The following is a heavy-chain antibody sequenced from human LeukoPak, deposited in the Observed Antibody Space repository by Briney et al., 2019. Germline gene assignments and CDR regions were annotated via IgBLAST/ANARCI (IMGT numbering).Heavy chain of an antibody. D-gene: IGHD2-2*01. J-gene: IGHJ4*02. Sequence: GASVKVSCKVSGYTLTELSMNWVRQAPGKGLEWVGGFDPEDGETIYAQKFQGRVTMTEDTSTDTAYMELSSLRSEDTAVYYCATDFQAGAPTNSWGQGTLVTVSS. CDR1: GYTLTELS. CDR3: ATDFQAGAPTNS. CDR2: FDPEDGET. V-gene: IGHV1-24*01.